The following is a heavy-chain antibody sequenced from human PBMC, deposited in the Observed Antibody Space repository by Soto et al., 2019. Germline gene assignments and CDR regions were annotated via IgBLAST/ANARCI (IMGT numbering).Heavy chain of an antibody. CDR2: INQGGTT. D-gene: IGHD2-21*01. CDR1: GFTFNTCT. CDR3: AKGQPLAKQTDY. V-gene: IGHV3-23*01. Sequence: EVQLLESGGNLVQPGWSLRLSCSASGFTFNTCTMGWVRQAPGRGLEWVSTINQGGTTYYADSVKGRFTISRDNSKNTLYREMNGLRAEDTAIYYCAKGQPLAKQTDYWCQGTLVTVSS. J-gene: IGHJ4*02.